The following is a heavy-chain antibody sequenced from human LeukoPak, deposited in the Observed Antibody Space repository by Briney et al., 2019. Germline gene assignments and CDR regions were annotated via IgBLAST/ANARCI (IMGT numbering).Heavy chain of an antibody. Sequence: ASVKVSCKASGGTFSSYAINWVRQAPGQGLEWMGGIIPIFGTPNYAQKFQDRVTITADESTSTAYMELSSLRSDDTAVYYCARCRQWLIKDLACDAFDIWGQGTMVTVSS. V-gene: IGHV1-69*01. D-gene: IGHD6-19*01. J-gene: IGHJ3*02. CDR1: GGTFSSYA. CDR2: IIPIFGTP. CDR3: ARCRQWLIKDLACDAFDI.